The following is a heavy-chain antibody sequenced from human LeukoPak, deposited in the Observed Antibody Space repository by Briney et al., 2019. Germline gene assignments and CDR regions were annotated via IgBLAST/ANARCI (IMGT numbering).Heavy chain of an antibody. D-gene: IGHD5-24*01. V-gene: IGHV3-11*04. J-gene: IGHJ6*03. CDR2: IKGIGPTT. Sequence: GGSLRLSCAASGFTFSDYYMSWIRQAPGKGLEWVSHIKGIGPTTYYADSVRGRFTISRDNAKNSLFLQMNSLRVDDTAIYYCARAGEMRYMDVWGKGTAVAVSS. CDR1: GFTFSDYY. CDR3: ARAGEMRYMDV.